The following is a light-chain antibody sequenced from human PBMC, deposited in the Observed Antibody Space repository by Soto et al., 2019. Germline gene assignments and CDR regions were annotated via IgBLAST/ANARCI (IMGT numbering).Light chain of an antibody. J-gene: IGKJ1*01. V-gene: IGKV3-11*01. CDR1: QAVNTG. CDR3: HQRQSWPRT. Sequence: EIVLTQSPATLSSFPGDRVTLSCRASQAVNTGLVWYQHKPGQAPRLLIYLASNRAAGVPARFSGSGSGTDFTLTISNVEPEDFAVYYCHQRQSWPRTFGQGTTVDIK. CDR2: LAS.